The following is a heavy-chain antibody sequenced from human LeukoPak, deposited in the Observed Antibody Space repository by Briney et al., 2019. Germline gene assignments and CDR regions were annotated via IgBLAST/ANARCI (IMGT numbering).Heavy chain of an antibody. Sequence: PSETLSLTCTVSGGSISSYYWSWIRQPPGKGLEWIGYIYYSGSTNYNPSLKSRVTISVATSKNQFSLRLSSVTAADTAMYYCARAEVDYYDSSGYYYWGQGTLVTVSS. J-gene: IGHJ4*02. CDR3: ARAEVDYYDSSGYYY. V-gene: IGHV4-59*12. CDR2: IYYSGST. CDR1: GGSISSYY. D-gene: IGHD3-22*01.